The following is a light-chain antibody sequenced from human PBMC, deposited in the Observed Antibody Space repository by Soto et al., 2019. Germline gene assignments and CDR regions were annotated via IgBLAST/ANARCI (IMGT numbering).Light chain of an antibody. CDR3: CSYAPGGLV. Sequence: QSALAQPASVSGSPGQSITISCTGTSSDVGGYNLVSWYQQHPGKAPKLMIYEDIKRPSGISNRFSGSKSGSTASLTISGPQPEDEADYHCCSYAPGGLVFGGGTKLTVL. J-gene: IGLJ2*01. CDR1: SSDVGGYNL. V-gene: IGLV2-23*01. CDR2: EDI.